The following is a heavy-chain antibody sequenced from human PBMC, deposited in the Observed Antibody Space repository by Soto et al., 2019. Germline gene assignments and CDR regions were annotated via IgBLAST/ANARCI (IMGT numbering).Heavy chain of an antibody. J-gene: IGHJ6*02. V-gene: IGHV4-31*03. D-gene: IGHD2-21*01. CDR2: IYYSGST. CDR3: ARDVYSTYYYGMDV. CDR1: GGSISSGGYY. Sequence: KSSETLSLTCTVSGGSISSGGYYWSWIRQHPGKGLEWIGYIYYSGSTYYNPSLKSRVTISVDTSKNQFSLKLSSVTAADTAVYYSARDVYSTYYYGMDVWGQGTTVTVSS.